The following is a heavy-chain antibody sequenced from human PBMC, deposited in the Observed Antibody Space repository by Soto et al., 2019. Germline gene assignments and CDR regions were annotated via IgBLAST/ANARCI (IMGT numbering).Heavy chain of an antibody. CDR1: GYTFTGYY. V-gene: IGHV1-2*02. CDR3: ARVKLLWFGEYDY. D-gene: IGHD3-10*01. Sequence: ASVKVSCKASGYTFTGYYMHWVRQAPGQGLEWMGWINPNSGGTNYAQKFQGRVTMTRDTSISTAYMELSRLRSDDTAVYYCARVKLLWFGEYDYWGQGTLVTSPQ. CDR2: INPNSGGT. J-gene: IGHJ4*02.